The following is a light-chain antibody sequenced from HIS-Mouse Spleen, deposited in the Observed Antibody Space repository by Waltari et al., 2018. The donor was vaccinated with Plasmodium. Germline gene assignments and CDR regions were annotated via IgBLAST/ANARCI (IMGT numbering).Light chain of an antibody. V-gene: IGLV2-8*01. J-gene: IGLJ2*01. CDR1: SSDVGGYTY. CDR2: EVS. Sequence: QSALTQPPSASGSPGQSVTISCTATSSDVGGYTYFSWYQQHQGKAPKLMIYEVSKRPSGVPDRFSGSKSGNTASLTVSGLQAEDEADYYCSSYAGSNNFEVFGGGTKLTVL. CDR3: SSYAGSNNFEV.